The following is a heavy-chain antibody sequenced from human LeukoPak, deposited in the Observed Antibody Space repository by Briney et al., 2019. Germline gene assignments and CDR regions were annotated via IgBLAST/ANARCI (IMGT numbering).Heavy chain of an antibody. CDR2: INQDGSQK. Sequence: SGGSLRLSCAVSGFTFSSYWMSWFRQAPGKGLEWVANINQDGSQKFSVDSVKGRFTISRDNAKNSLSLQMYSLRVEDTAVYYCARDWFDGDYDRFDYWGQGTLVTVSS. D-gene: IGHD4-17*01. J-gene: IGHJ4*02. CDR3: ARDWFDGDYDRFDY. CDR1: GFTFSSYW. V-gene: IGHV3-7*03.